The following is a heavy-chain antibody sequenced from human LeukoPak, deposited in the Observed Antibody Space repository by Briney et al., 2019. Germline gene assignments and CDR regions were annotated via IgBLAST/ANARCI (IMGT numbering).Heavy chain of an antibody. CDR2: INRDGSNK. CDR3: AKDGRYYDSSGYYPFDY. V-gene: IGHV3-7*03. D-gene: IGHD3-22*01. J-gene: IGHJ4*02. CDR1: GFTFSGYC. Sequence: GGSLRLSCAASGFTFSGYCMSWVRQAPGKGLEWVSNINRDGSNKFYVDSVKGRFTISRDNAKNSLYLQMNSLRAEDTALYYCAKDGRYYDSSGYYPFDYWGQGTLVTVSS.